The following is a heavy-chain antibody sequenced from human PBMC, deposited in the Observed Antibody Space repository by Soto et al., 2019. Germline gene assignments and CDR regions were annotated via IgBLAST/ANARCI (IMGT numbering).Heavy chain of an antibody. D-gene: IGHD3-10*01. Sequence: GGSLRLSCAASGFTFSSYSMNWVRQAPGKGLEWVSSISSSSYIYYADSVKGRFTISRDNAKNSLYLQMNSLRAEDTAVYYCARAYGAAYYGSGSYYYFDYWGQGTLVTVSS. CDR2: ISSSSYI. CDR3: ARAYGAAYYGSGSYYYFDY. CDR1: GFTFSSYS. V-gene: IGHV3-21*01. J-gene: IGHJ4*02.